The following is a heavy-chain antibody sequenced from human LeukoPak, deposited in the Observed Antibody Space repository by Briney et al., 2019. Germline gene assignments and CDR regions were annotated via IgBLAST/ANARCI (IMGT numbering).Heavy chain of an antibody. CDR1: GFTFSSYA. Sequence: GGSLRLSCAASGFTFSSYAMSWVRQAPGKGLEWVSAISGSGGSTYYADSVKGRFTISRDNAKNSLYLQMNSLRAEDTAVYYCARLMVDTAMVTFFDPWGQGTLVTVSS. D-gene: IGHD5-18*01. CDR3: ARLMVDTAMVTFFDP. V-gene: IGHV3-23*01. J-gene: IGHJ5*02. CDR2: ISGSGGST.